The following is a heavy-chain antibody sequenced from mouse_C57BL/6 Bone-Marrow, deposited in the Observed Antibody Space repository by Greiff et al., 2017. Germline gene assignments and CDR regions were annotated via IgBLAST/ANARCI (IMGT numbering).Heavy chain of an antibody. D-gene: IGHD2-13*01. Sequence: QVQLQQSGAELVMPGASVKLSCKASGYTFTSYWMHWVKQRPGQGLEWIGEIDPSDSYTNYNQKFKGKSTLTVDKSSSTAYMQLSSLTSEDSAVYYGARWGDYTWFAYWGQGTLVTVSA. J-gene: IGHJ3*01. V-gene: IGHV1-69*01. CDR3: ARWGDYTWFAY. CDR1: GYTFTSYW. CDR2: IDPSDSYT.